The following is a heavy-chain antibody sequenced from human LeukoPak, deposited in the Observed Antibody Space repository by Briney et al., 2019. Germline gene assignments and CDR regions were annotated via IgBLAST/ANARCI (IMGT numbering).Heavy chain of an antibody. V-gene: IGHV3-74*01. Sequence: PGGSLRLSCAASGFTFSSYWMHWVRQAPGKGLVRVSRINTDGSSTSYADSVKGRFTISRDNAKNTLYLQMNSLRAEDTAVYYCARASHGYDSSGYPDYWGQGTLVTVTS. D-gene: IGHD3-22*01. J-gene: IGHJ4*02. CDR1: GFTFSSYW. CDR2: INTDGSST. CDR3: ARASHGYDSSGYPDY.